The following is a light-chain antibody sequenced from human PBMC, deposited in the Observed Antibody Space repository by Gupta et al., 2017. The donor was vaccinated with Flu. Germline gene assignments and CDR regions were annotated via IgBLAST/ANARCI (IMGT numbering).Light chain of an antibody. CDR1: SSNIGSNT. V-gene: IGLV1-44*01. CDR3: AAWDDSLNGHYV. Sequence: QSVLAQPPSASGTPGQRVTISCSGSSSNIGSNTVNWYQQVPGTSPKLLIYGSNQRPSGVPVRFAGSKSGTSASLAISGLQSEDEADYYCAAWDDSLNGHYVFGTGTKVTVL. CDR2: GSN. J-gene: IGLJ1*01.